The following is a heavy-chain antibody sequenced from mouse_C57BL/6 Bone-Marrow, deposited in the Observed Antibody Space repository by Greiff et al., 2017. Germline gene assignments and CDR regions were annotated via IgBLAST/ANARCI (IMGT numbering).Heavy chain of an antibody. V-gene: IGHV1-81*01. D-gene: IGHD2-2*01. J-gene: IGHJ2*01. CDR1: GYTFTSYG. CDR2: IYPRSGNT. CDR3: ARGGLLWLRRGLDY. Sequence: QVQLQQSGAELARPGASVKLSCKASGYTFTSYGISWVKQRTGQGLEWIGEIYPRSGNTYYNEKFKGKATLTADKSSSTAYMGLSSPTSEDSAVYCCARGGLLWLRRGLDYWGQGTTLTVSS.